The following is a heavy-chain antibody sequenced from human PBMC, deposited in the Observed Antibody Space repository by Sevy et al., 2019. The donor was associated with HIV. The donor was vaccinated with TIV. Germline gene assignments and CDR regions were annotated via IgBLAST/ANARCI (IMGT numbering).Heavy chain of an antibody. CDR2: ISTSTGTTTI. CDR3: ARAAGWFDA. Sequence: GGSLRLSCAASGFTFNDYNLSWIRQAPGKGLEWVSYISTSTGTTTIYYAASVKGRFTIPRDNAKNSIYLQMNSLRVDDTAVYYCARAAGWFDAWGQGTLVTVSS. CDR1: GFTFNDYN. V-gene: IGHV3-11*01. J-gene: IGHJ5*02.